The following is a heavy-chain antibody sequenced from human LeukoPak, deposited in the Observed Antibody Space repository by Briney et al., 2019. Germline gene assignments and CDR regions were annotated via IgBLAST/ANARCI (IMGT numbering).Heavy chain of an antibody. CDR3: ARRHYDSSGFYYYFDY. D-gene: IGHD3-22*01. V-gene: IGHV4-4*09. Sequence: SETLSLTCTVSGGSISDDYWSWIRQPPGKGLEWIGYTSTSGSTFYNPSLTSRVTISVDTFNNYFSLRLSSVTAADTAVYYCARRHYDSSGFYYYFDYWGQGTLVTVSS. J-gene: IGHJ4*02. CDR1: GGSISDDY. CDR2: TSTSGST.